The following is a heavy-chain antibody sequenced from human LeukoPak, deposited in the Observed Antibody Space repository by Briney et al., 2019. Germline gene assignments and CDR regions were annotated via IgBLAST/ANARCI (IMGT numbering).Heavy chain of an antibody. Sequence: ASVKVSCKASGYTFTTYGVSWVRQAPGQGLEWMGGIIPIFGTANYAQKFQGRVTITTDESTSTAYMELRSLRSDDTAVYYCARELSLTTVTRGYFDYWGQGTLVTVSS. J-gene: IGHJ4*02. D-gene: IGHD4-17*01. V-gene: IGHV1-69*05. CDR3: ARELSLTTVTRGYFDY. CDR2: IIPIFGTA. CDR1: GYTFTTYG.